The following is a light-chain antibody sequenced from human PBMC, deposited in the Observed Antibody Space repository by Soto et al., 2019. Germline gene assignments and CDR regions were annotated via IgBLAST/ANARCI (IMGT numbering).Light chain of an antibody. Sequence: VVPQCQATVWLCVGERESVSCRASQSISNSLAWYQQKPGQAPRLLIYDASNRATGIPARFSGSGSGPEFTLTLSSLQSEDFAVYYCQQYHNWPIAFGQGTRLEIK. CDR1: QSISNS. CDR2: DAS. V-gene: IGKV3D-15*01. CDR3: QQYHNWPIA. J-gene: IGKJ5*01.